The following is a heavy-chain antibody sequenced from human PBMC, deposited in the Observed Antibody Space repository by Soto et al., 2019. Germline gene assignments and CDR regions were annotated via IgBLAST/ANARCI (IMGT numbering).Heavy chain of an antibody. Sequence: QAHLQQWGAGLVRPSETLSLTSAVYGESVSDSYWTWIRRSPGRGLEWLGEINPSKGATYNPSLKSRVSISLDTSKRQLSLRLFSATAADTAVYYCARGVMEGAFKGGRRSYYWFLDLWGRGTLVAVSS. J-gene: IGHJ2*01. CDR1: GESVSDSY. CDR3: ARGVMEGAFKGGRRSYYWFLDL. D-gene: IGHD3-16*01. V-gene: IGHV4-34*01. CDR2: INPSKGA.